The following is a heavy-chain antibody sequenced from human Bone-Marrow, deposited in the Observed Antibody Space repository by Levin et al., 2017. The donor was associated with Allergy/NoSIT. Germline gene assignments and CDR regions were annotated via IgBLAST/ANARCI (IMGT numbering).Heavy chain of an antibody. CDR1: GPPISDSY. CDR3: ATDIRESWFYG. Sequence: ASETLSLTCSVLGPPISDSYWSWVRQSPGKGLEWIGSIHYTGSTNYNTSLSSRVTISLDTLNNEFSLELRSVSAADTAVYFCATDIRESWFYGWGRGTTVTVSS. J-gene: IGHJ6*02. D-gene: IGHD5-12*01. CDR2: IHYTGST. V-gene: IGHV4-59*03.